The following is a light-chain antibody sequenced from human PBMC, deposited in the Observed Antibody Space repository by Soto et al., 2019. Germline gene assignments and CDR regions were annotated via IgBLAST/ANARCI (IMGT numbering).Light chain of an antibody. CDR2: DAS. CDR1: QDISNY. V-gene: IGKV1-33*01. CDR3: QQYDSLPYT. Sequence: DIQMTQSPSSLSASVGDRVTITCQASQDISNYLNWYQQKPGKAPKLLIYDASNLETGVPSRFSGSESGTDFTFTISSLQPEDIATYYCQQYDSLPYTFGQGTKLEIK. J-gene: IGKJ2*01.